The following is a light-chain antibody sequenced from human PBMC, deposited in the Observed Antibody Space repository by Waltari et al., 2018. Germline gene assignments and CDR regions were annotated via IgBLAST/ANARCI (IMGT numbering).Light chain of an antibody. J-gene: IGLJ1*01. Sequence: QSALTQPASVSGSPGQSITISCTGTSSDVGGYNYVSWYQQHPGKAPKLMIYEVSNRPSGVSNRCSGSKSGNTASLTISGLQAEDEADYYCSSYTSSSTPMIGTGTKVTVL. CDR2: EVS. CDR3: SSYTSSSTPM. V-gene: IGLV2-14*01. CDR1: SSDVGGYNY.